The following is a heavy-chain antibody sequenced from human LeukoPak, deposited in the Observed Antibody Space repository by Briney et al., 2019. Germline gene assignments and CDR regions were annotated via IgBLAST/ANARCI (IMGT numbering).Heavy chain of an antibody. CDR2: IYYGGST. Sequence: SETLSLTCTVSGGSISSYYWSWIRQPPGKGLEWIGYIYYGGSTNYNPSLKSRVTISVDTSKNQFTLKLSSVTAADTAVYYCARVVTWSGYYYYGMDVWGQGTTVTVSS. D-gene: IGHD3-3*01. V-gene: IGHV4-59*01. CDR3: ARVVTWSGYYYYGMDV. J-gene: IGHJ6*02. CDR1: GGSISSYY.